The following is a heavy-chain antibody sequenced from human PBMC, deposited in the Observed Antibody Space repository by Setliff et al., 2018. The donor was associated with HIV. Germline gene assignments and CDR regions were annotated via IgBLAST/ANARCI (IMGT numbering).Heavy chain of an antibody. D-gene: IGHD1-1*01. CDR2: INSYDGNT. CDR3: ARNKLSDAFDV. CDR1: GYTFSSYG. V-gene: IGHV1-18*01. Sequence: ASVKVSCKASGYTFSSYGISWVRQAPGQGLEWMGWINSYDGNTNYEQKFQGRVTMTTDTSTTSAYLELRTLRPDDTAVYFCARNKLSDAFDVWGPGTMVTVSS. J-gene: IGHJ3*01.